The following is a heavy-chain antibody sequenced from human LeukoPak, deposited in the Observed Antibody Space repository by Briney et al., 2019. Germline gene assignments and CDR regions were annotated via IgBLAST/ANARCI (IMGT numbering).Heavy chain of an antibody. CDR1: GYTFTSYD. V-gene: IGHV1-8*01. CDR3: ARGGFGSGSHFDY. J-gene: IGHJ4*02. D-gene: IGHD3-10*01. CDR2: MNPNSGDT. Sequence: ASVKVSCKASGYTFTSYDINWVRQATGQGLEWMGWMNPNSGDTGYVQKFQGRVTMTGSTSISTAYMELSSLRSEDTAIYYCARGGFGSGSHFDYWGQGTLVTVSS.